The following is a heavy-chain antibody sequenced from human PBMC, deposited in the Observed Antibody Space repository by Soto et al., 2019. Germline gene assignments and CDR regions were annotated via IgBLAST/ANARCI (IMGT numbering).Heavy chain of an antibody. CDR2: IYYSGRT. Sequence: SETLSLTCIVSGESISSSSYYWGWIRQPPGKGLEWIGSIYYSGRTYYNPSFKSRVTISIDTSKNQSSLKLSSVTATDTAVYYCARQRTTVVTQAYFDHWGQGALVTVSS. D-gene: IGHD2-21*02. V-gene: IGHV4-39*01. J-gene: IGHJ4*02. CDR3: ARQRTTVVTQAYFDH. CDR1: GESISSSSYY.